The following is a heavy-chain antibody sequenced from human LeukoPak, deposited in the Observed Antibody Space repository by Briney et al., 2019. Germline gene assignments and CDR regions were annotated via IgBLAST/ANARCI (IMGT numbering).Heavy chain of an antibody. V-gene: IGHV3-23*01. CDR1: GFTFSSYA. CDR3: AKDRYYTTYGYYFDY. J-gene: IGHJ4*02. D-gene: IGHD4-11*01. Sequence: PGGSLRLSCTASGFTFSSYAMNWVRQAPGKGLEWVSGIGAGGTFTYYADSVKGRYTIFRDNSRNTLYLQMNSLRADDPAVYYCAKDRYYTTYGYYFDYWGQGTLVTVSS. CDR2: IGAGGTFT.